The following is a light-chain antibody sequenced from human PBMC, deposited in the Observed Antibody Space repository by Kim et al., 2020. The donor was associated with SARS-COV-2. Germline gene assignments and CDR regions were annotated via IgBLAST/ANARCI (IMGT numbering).Light chain of an antibody. CDR3: HQYDNWPPFT. V-gene: IGKV3D-15*01. CDR1: QSVKKN. J-gene: IGKJ3*01. CDR2: GAS. Sequence: PGASAPLPCRASQSVKKNIAWYQQRPGQGPRLLIYGASTRATGIPARFSGSGSGTEFTLTITSLQSEDFAVYYCHQYDNWPPFTFGPGTKVDIK.